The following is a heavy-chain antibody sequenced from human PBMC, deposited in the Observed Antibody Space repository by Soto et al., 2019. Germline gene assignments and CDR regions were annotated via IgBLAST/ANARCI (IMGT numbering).Heavy chain of an antibody. CDR2: IYYSGST. Sequence: TLSLTCTVSGGSISSGGYYWSWIRQHPGKGLEWIGYIYYSGSTYYNPSLKGRVTISVDTSKNQFSLKLSSVTAADTAVYYCARGGAALVTPAYYFDYWGQGALVTVSS. J-gene: IGHJ4*02. CDR1: GGSISSGGYY. CDR3: ARGGAALVTPAYYFDY. V-gene: IGHV4-31*03. D-gene: IGHD2-21*02.